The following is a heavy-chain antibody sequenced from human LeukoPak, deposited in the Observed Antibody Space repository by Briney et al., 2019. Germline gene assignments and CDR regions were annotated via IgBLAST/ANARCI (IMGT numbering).Heavy chain of an antibody. CDR3: ARAPRSYSDFDY. CDR2: IIPIFGTA. D-gene: IGHD3-10*01. V-gene: IGHV1-69*06. J-gene: IGHJ4*02. CDR1: GGTFSSYA. Sequence: SVKVSCKASGGTFSSYAISWVRQAPGQGLEWMGGIIPIFGTANYAQKFQGRVTITADKSTSTAYMELSSLRSEDTAVYYCARAPRSYSDFDYWGQGTLVTVSS.